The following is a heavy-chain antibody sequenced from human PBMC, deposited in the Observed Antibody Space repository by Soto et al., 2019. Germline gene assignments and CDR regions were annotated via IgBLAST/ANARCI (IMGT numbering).Heavy chain of an antibody. D-gene: IGHD3-10*01. Sequence: QVQRVQSGTEEKKPGASVKVSGKASGYTFTSYAMHWVRQAPGQRLEWMGWINAGNGNTKSSQKFQDRVTITRDTSASTAYMELSSLRSEDTAVYYCARGTPVWFDPWGQGTLVTVSS. CDR3: ARGTPVWFDP. CDR2: INAGNGNT. CDR1: GYTFTSYA. V-gene: IGHV1-3*05. J-gene: IGHJ5*02.